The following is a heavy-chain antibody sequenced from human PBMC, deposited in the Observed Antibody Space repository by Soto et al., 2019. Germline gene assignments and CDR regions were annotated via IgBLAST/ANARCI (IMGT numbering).Heavy chain of an antibody. D-gene: IGHD4-17*01. J-gene: IGHJ5*02. V-gene: IGHV1-8*01. CDR1: GDTFTSND. CDR3: AIQGSFKVTIHAGFDP. CDR2: MNPNNGYT. Sequence: QVQLVQSGAEVKKPGASVKVSCKASGDTFTSNDINWVRQATGQGLEWMGWMNPNNGYTAYAQKFKGRVTMTRNTSISTAYMELSSLTSEDTAVYYCAIQGSFKVTIHAGFDPWGQGTLVTVSS.